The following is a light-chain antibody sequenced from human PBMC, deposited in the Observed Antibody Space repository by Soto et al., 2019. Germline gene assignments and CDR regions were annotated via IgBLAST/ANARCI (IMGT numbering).Light chain of an antibody. J-gene: IGLJ1*01. CDR3: SSYVASKSYV. CDR2: EVT. V-gene: IGLV2-8*01. CDR1: SSDVGGYNY. Sequence: QSVLTQPPSASGSPGQSVTISCTGTSSDVGGYNYVSWYQQHPGKAPKLLIYEVTKRPSGVPDRFSGSKSGNTASLTVSGLQAEDEADYYCSSYVASKSYVFGTGTKVTVL.